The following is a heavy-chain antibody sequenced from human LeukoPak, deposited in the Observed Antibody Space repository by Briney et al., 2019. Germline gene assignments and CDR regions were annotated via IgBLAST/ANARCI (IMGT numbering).Heavy chain of an antibody. CDR3: ARQDGNSSGWYGSWYFDL. Sequence: GESLKISCKGSGYSFTSYWISWVRQMPGTGLGWMGRIDPSDSYTNYSPSFQGHVTISADKSISTAYLQWSSLKASDTAMYYCARQDGNSSGWYGSWYFDLWGRGTLVTVSS. CDR1: GYSFTSYW. CDR2: IDPSDSYT. D-gene: IGHD6-19*01. V-gene: IGHV5-10-1*01. J-gene: IGHJ2*01.